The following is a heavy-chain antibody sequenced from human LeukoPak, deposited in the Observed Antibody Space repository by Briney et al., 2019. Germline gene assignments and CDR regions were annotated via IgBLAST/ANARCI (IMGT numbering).Heavy chain of an antibody. D-gene: IGHD5-24*01. CDR1: GGSFSGYY. V-gene: IGHV4-34*01. Sequence: SETLSLTCAVYGGSFSGYYWSWIRQPPGKGLEWIGEINHSGSTNYNPSLKSRVTISVDTSKNQFSLKLSSVTAADTAVCYCAREVRDGYNYFDYWGQGTLVTVSS. CDR3: AREVRDGYNYFDY. CDR2: INHSGST. J-gene: IGHJ4*02.